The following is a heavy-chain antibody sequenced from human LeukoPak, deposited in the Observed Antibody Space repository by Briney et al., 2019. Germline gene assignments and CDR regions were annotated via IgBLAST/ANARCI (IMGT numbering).Heavy chain of an antibody. V-gene: IGHV1-2*02. CDR2: INPNSGGT. J-gene: IGHJ3*02. CDR3: ARDRGYCSGGSCYSGQSGAFDI. CDR1: GYTFTGYY. Sequence: GSVKVSCKASGYTFTGYYMHWVRQAPGQGLEWMGWINPNSGGTNYAQKFQGRVTMTRDTSISTAYMELSRLRSDDTAVYYCARDRGYCSGGSCYSGQSGAFDIWGQGTMVTVSS. D-gene: IGHD2-15*01.